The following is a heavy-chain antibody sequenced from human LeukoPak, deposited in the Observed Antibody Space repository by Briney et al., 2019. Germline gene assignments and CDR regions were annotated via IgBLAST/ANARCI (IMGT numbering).Heavy chain of an antibody. CDR3: AKDSSFGVVLDY. CDR2: ISGDGGNT. J-gene: IGHJ4*02. Sequence: PGWSLRLSCAASGFTFDDYAMHWVRQAPGKGLEWVSLISGDGGNTYYADSVKGRFTISGDNNKNSLYLQMNSLSTEDTALYYCAKDSSFGVVLDYWGQGTLVTVSS. D-gene: IGHD3-3*01. CDR1: GFTFDDYA. V-gene: IGHV3-43*02.